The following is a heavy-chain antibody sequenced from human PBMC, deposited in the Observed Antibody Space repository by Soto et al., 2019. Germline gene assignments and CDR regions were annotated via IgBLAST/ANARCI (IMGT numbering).Heavy chain of an antibody. Sequence: EVQLVESGGGLVQPGGSLRLSCAASGFTVSSNYMSWVRQAPGKGLGWVSVIYSGGSTYYADSVKGRFTISRDNSKNSLYLRMNSLRAEDTAVYYCATSYYDFWGGSSPYYYYMDVWGKGTTVTVSS. J-gene: IGHJ6*03. CDR3: ATSYYDFWGGSSPYYYYMDV. V-gene: IGHV3-66*01. D-gene: IGHD3-3*01. CDR2: IYSGGST. CDR1: GFTVSSNY.